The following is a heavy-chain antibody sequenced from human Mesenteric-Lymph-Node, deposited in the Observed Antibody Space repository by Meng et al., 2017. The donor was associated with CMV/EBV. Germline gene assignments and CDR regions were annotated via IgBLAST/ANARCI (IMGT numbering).Heavy chain of an antibody. Sequence: GESLKISCAASGFTFDDKTMHWVRQAPGKGLEWVSVITWDGGNTYYADSVKGRFTISRDNSNNSLYLQMNSLRTEDTALYYCSKGCSSASCPPYYYYAMDVWGQGTTVTVSS. D-gene: IGHD2-2*01. J-gene: IGHJ6*02. V-gene: IGHV3-43*01. CDR3: SKGCSSASCPPYYYYAMDV. CDR1: GFTFDDKT. CDR2: ITWDGGNT.